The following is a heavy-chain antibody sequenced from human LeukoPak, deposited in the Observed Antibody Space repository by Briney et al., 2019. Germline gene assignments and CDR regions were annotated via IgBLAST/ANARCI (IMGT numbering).Heavy chain of an antibody. CDR2: ISSSSSYI. CDR1: GFTFSSYS. V-gene: IGHV3-21*06. J-gene: IGHJ4*02. D-gene: IGHD6-13*01. Sequence: GGSLRLSCAASGFTFSSYSMNWVRHAPGKGLEWVSSISSSSSYIYYADSVKGRFTVSRDNAKNSLYLQMNSLRADDTAVYYCARDRSNSWSKDYWGQGTLVTVSP. CDR3: ARDRSNSWSKDY.